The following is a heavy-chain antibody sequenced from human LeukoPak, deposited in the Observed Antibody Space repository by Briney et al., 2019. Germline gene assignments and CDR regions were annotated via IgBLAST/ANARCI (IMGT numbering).Heavy chain of an antibody. CDR2: INPNSGGI. D-gene: IGHD1-1*01. V-gene: IGHV1-2*02. CDR1: GYTFTGYY. CDR3: ARGSNWNDWGVDY. J-gene: IGHJ4*02. Sequence: GASVKVSCKASGYTFTGYYMHWVRQAPGQGLEWMGWINPNSGGINYAQKFQGRVTMTRDTSISTAYMELSRLRSDDTAVYYCARGSNWNDWGVDYWGQGTLVTVSS.